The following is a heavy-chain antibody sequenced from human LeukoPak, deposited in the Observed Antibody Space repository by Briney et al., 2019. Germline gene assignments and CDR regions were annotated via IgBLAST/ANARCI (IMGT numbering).Heavy chain of an antibody. CDR2: ISGSGGST. V-gene: IGHV3-23*01. D-gene: IGHD3-9*01. Sequence: GGSLRLSCAASGFTFSSHAMSWVRQAPGKGLEWVSAISGSGGSTYYADSVKGRFTISRDNSKNTLYLQMTSLSAEDTAVYYCAKTERYYILTCYYPTLYYFDSWGQGTLVTVSS. CDR1: GFTFSSHA. J-gene: IGHJ4*02. CDR3: AKTERYYILTCYYPTLYYFDS.